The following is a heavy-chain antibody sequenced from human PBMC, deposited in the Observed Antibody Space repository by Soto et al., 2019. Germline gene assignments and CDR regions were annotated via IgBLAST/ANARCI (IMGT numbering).Heavy chain of an antibody. D-gene: IGHD3-10*01. CDR3: AREVLWSRYFDY. V-gene: IGHV3-30-3*01. Sequence: PGGSLRLSCAASGFIFSNYVMYWVRQAPGKGLEWVAFMSYDGTTKSYADSVKGRFTIPRDNSQNTLYLQMNSLRPEDTGVYYCAREVLWSRYFDYWGQGTLVTVSS. J-gene: IGHJ4*02. CDR1: GFIFSNYV. CDR2: MSYDGTTK.